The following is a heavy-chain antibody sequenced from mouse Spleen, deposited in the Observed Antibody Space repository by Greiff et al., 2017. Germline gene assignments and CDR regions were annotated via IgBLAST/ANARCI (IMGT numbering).Heavy chain of an antibody. J-gene: IGHJ3*01. D-gene: IGHD1-1*01. CDR2: IDPSDSYT. Sequence: VQLQQPGAELVMPGASVKLSCKASGYTFTSYWMHWVKQRPGQGLEWIGEIDPSDSYTNYNQKFKGKATLTVDKSSSTAYMQLSSLTSEDSAVYYCARERGYGSSLAYWGQGTLVTVSA. CDR1: GYTFTSYW. CDR3: ARERGYGSSLAY. V-gene: IGHV1-69*01.